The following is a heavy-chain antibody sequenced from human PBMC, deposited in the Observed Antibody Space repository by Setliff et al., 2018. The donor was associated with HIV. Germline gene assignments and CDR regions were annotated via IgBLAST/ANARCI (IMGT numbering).Heavy chain of an antibody. D-gene: IGHD3-10*01. Sequence: GVSLRLSCAASGFTFSFDWMSWVRQAPGKGLEWVASLTPDGGQIYYADSVRGRFTISRDNGKNSLTLQMNSLRAEDTALYYCVRDLAREIAHWGQGTLVTVSS. CDR2: LTPDGGQI. CDR3: VRDLAREIAH. J-gene: IGHJ4*02. V-gene: IGHV3-7*01. CDR1: GFTFSFDW.